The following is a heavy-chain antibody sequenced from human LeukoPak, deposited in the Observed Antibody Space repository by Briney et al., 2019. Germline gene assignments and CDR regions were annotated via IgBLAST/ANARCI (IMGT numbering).Heavy chain of an antibody. CDR3: ARQYDYVWGSYRATFDY. CDR1: GGSISSSSYY. Sequence: SETLSLTCTVSGGSISSSSYYWGWIRQPPGKGLEWIGSIYYSGSTYYNPSLKSRVTISVDTSKNQISLKLSSVTAADTAVYYCARQYDYVWGSYRATFDYWGQGTLVTVSS. CDR2: IYYSGST. J-gene: IGHJ4*02. D-gene: IGHD3-16*02. V-gene: IGHV4-39*01.